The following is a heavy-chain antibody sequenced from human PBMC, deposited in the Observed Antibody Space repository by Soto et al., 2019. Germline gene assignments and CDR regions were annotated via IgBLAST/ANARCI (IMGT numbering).Heavy chain of an antibody. J-gene: IGHJ4*02. CDR2: ISGTGGST. D-gene: IGHD5-12*01. V-gene: IGHV3-23*01. Sequence: EVQVLESGGGLVQPGGSLRLSCAASGITLSNYAMSWVRQAPGKGLEWVSGISGTGGSTYYGDSVKGRFTVSRDNSKNMLYLQVNSLRAEDTAVYYCANWALATGAFDFWGQGTLVTVSS. CDR1: GITLSNYA. CDR3: ANWALATGAFDF.